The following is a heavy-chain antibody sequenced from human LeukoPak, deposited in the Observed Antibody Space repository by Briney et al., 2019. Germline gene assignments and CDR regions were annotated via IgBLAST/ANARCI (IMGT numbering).Heavy chain of an antibody. D-gene: IGHD3-3*01. CDR1: GGSINSSSSY. Sequence: ASETLSLTCTVSGGSINSSSSYWGWIRQPPGKGLEWIGSIYYSGTTYYNPSLKSRVTISVDTSKNQFFLKLHSVTAADTAVYYCARSDLTIFGVVSLFDYWGQGTLVTVSS. CDR2: IYYSGTT. CDR3: ARSDLTIFGVVSLFDY. J-gene: IGHJ4*02. V-gene: IGHV4-39*01.